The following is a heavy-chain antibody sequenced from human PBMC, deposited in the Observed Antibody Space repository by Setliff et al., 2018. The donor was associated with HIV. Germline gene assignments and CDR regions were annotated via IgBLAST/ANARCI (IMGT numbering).Heavy chain of an antibody. J-gene: IGHJ4*02. D-gene: IGHD3-16*02. CDR1: GYTFTGYY. V-gene: IGHV1-2*02. Sequence: ASVKVSCKASGYTFTGYYMHWVRQAPGQGLEWMGWINPNSGGTTYAQKFQGRVTMTRDTSISTAYMEVSRLRSDDTAVYYCARGSDYIWGNYRFPFDYWGQGTLVTVSS. CDR2: INPNSGGT. CDR3: ARGSDYIWGNYRFPFDY.